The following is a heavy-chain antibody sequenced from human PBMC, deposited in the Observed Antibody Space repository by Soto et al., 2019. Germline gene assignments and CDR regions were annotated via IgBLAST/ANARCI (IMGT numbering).Heavy chain of an antibody. J-gene: IGHJ5*02. V-gene: IGHV4-34*01. CDR1: GGSFSGYY. Sequence: SETLSLTCAVYGGSFSGYYWSWIRQPPGKGLEWIGEINHSGSPNYYPSPNSRVTISLDSSKNQFSLKLSSLTAAYTSVYYCARAGILVVPAANTLPTACNACFDPWGQGTLVTVSS. D-gene: IGHD2-2*01. CDR2: INHSGSP. CDR3: ARAGILVVPAANTLPTACNACFDP.